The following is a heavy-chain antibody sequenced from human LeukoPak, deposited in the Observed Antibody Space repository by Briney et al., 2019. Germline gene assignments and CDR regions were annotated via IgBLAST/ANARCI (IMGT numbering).Heavy chain of an antibody. D-gene: IGHD2-2*01. Sequence: GASVKVSCKASGGTFSSYAISWVRQAPGQGLEWMGGIIPIFGTANYAQKFQGRVTITADESTSTAYMELSSLRSEDTAVYYCARVKCSSTSCYLWYFDLWGRGTLVTVSS. CDR3: ARVKCSSTSCYLWYFDL. V-gene: IGHV1-69*13. CDR1: GGTFSSYA. J-gene: IGHJ2*01. CDR2: IIPIFGTA.